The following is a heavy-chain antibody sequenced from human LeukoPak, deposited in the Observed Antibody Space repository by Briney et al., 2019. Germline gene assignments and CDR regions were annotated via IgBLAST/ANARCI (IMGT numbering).Heavy chain of an antibody. V-gene: IGHV1-2*02. CDR3: ARYIVTTGPPDHAFDI. J-gene: IGHJ3*02. Sequence: GASVKVSCKASGYTFTGFYIHWVRQAPGQGLEWMGWINPNSGVTNYAQKFQGRVTLTRDTSISTVYMELSSLRSDDTAVYYCARYIVTTGPPDHAFDIWGLGTMVTVSS. D-gene: IGHD5-12*01. CDR2: INPNSGVT. CDR1: GYTFTGFY.